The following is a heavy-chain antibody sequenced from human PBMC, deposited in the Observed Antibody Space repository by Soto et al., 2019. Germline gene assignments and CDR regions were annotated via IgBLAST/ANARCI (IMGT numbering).Heavy chain of an antibody. CDR2: IYTSGST. J-gene: IGHJ4*02. CDR1: GGSISSYY. D-gene: IGHD5-12*01. Sequence: KTSETLSLTCTVSGGSISSYYWSWIRQPAGKGLEWIGRIYTSGSTNYNPSLKSRVTMSVDTSKNQFSLKLSSVTAADTAVYYCAFIQVRRGYDYGTIIDYWGQGTLVTVSS. CDR3: AFIQVRRGYDYGTIIDY. V-gene: IGHV4-4*07.